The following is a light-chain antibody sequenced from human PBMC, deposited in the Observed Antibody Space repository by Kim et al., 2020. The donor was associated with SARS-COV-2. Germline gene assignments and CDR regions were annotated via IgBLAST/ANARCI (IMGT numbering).Light chain of an antibody. V-gene: IGLV2-11*01. CDR2: DVS. CDR3: CSYAGSYTYV. Sequence: GQSVTISCTGTSSDVGGYNYVSWYQQHPGKAPTLMIYDVSKRPSGVPDRFSGSKSGNMASLTISGLQAEDEADYYCCSYAGSYTYVFGTGTKVTVL. J-gene: IGLJ1*01. CDR1: SSDVGGYNY.